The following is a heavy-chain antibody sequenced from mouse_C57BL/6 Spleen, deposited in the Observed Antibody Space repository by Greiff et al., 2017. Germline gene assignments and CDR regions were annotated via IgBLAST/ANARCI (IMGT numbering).Heavy chain of an antibody. CDR1: GYTFTNYP. D-gene: IGHD1-1*01. Sequence: VKLMESGAELVKPGASVKMSCKASGYTFTNYPIEWMKQNHGKSLEWIGNFHPYNDDTKYNEKFKGKATLTVEKSSSTVYLKLSRVTSDDSAVYYCARKVTTVPYWYFDVWGTGTTVTVSS. CDR2: FHPYNDDT. J-gene: IGHJ1*03. V-gene: IGHV1-47*01. CDR3: ARKVTTVPYWYFDV.